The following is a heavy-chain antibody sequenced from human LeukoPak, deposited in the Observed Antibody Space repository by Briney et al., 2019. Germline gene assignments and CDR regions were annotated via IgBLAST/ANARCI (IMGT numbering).Heavy chain of an antibody. V-gene: IGHV1-18*01. Sequence: GASVKVSCKTSGFSFHTYGITWVRQAPGQGLEWMGWISTYNGGTNYAQKFHGRVSMTTDTSTNTAYLELRGLRSNDTAVYFCASPAKGAYYFYYMDVWGKGTTVTVSS. J-gene: IGHJ6*03. CDR1: GFSFHTYG. CDR3: ASPAKGAYYFYYMDV. CDR2: ISTYNGGT. D-gene: IGHD2-2*01.